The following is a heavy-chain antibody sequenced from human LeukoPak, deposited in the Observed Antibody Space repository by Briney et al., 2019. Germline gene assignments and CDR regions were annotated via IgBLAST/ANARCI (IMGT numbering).Heavy chain of an antibody. CDR2: IYPGDSDT. CDR1: GYTFTSYW. CDR3: AIKYDSSWYFPFDY. V-gene: IGHV5-51*01. D-gene: IGHD6-13*01. J-gene: IGHJ4*02. Sequence: GESLKISCKASGYTFTSYWIGWVRQMPGKGLEWMGIIYPGDSDTRYSPSCQGQVTISAETSISTAYLQCSSLKASDTAMYYCAIKYDSSWYFPFDYWGQGTLATVSS.